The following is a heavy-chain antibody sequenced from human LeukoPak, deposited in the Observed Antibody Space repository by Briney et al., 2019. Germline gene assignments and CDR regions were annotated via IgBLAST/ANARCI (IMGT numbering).Heavy chain of an antibody. CDR3: GRVITDGSGSYYNNWFDP. D-gene: IGHD3-10*01. CDR1: GYSFTSYW. CDR2: IYPGDSDT. V-gene: IGHV5-51*01. Sequence: HGESLKISCKGSGYSFTSYWIGWVRQMPGKGLEWMGIIYPGDSDTRYSPSFQGQVTISADKSISTAYLQWSSLKASDTAMYYCGRVITDGSGSYYNNWFDPWGQGTLVTVSS. J-gene: IGHJ5*02.